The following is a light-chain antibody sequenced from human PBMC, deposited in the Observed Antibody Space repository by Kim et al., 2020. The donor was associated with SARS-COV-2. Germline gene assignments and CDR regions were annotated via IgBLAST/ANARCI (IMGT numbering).Light chain of an antibody. J-gene: IGKJ3*01. CDR1: QSVSGD. CDR2: DAS. Sequence: PGERATLSCRARQSVSGDLAWYQQRPGQAPRLLIYDASTRATGIPARFSGSGSGTDFTLTISRLEPEDFAVYYCQQFTSGPPGFTFGPGTKVDIK. CDR3: QQFTSGPPGFT. V-gene: IGKV3-11*01.